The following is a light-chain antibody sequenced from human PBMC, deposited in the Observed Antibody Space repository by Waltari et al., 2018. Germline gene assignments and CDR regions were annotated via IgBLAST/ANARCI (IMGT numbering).Light chain of an antibody. Sequence: DIQMTQSPLSLSASVGDRVTVTCRARQSVSTHLNWYQHKPGKAPELLVYSASFLETGVPSRFSAGGSGTDFNFTITAVQPEDFATDYCQETYTPPWTFGPGTRLEIK. CDR1: QSVSTH. V-gene: IGKV1-39*01. CDR3: QETYTPPWT. J-gene: IGKJ1*01. CDR2: SAS.